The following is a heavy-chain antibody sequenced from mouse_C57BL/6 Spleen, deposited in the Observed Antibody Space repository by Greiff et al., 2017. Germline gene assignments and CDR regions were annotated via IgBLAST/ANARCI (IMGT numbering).Heavy chain of an antibody. CDR3: ARFDDYDGGVDY. CDR1: GYTFTSYW. Sequence: QVQLQQPGAELVRPGSSVKLSCKASGYTFTSYWMHWVKQRPIQGLEWIGNIDPSDSETHYNQKFKDKATLTVDISSSTAYMQLSSLTSEDSAVYYCARFDDYDGGVDYWGQGTTLTVSS. J-gene: IGHJ2*01. D-gene: IGHD2-4*01. V-gene: IGHV1-52*01. CDR2: IDPSDSET.